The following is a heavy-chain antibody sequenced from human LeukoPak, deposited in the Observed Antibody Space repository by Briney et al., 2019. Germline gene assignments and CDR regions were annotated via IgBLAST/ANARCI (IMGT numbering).Heavy chain of an antibody. CDR3: AREDFTMVRGVISWFDP. D-gene: IGHD3-10*01. V-gene: IGHV1-8*01. CDR2: MNPNSGNT. J-gene: IGHJ5*02. Sequence: ASVKVSCKASGYTFTSYDINWVRQATGQGLEWMGWMNPNSGNTGYAQEFQGRVTMTRNTSISTAYMELSSLRSEDTAVYYCAREDFTMVRGVISWFDPWGQGTLVTVSS. CDR1: GYTFTSYD.